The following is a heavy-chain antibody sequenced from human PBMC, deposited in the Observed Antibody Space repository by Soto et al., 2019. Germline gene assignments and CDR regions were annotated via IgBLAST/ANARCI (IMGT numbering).Heavy chain of an antibody. D-gene: IGHD1-26*01. V-gene: IGHV3-74*01. CDR1: GFTVNTHL. CDR3: ARGGAMGVDY. J-gene: IGHJ4*02. CDR2: IYFDGITT. Sequence: GGSRRLCWTASGFTVNTHLMHWGRQAPGKGLVWVSRIYFDGITTNYADSVKGRLTVSRDNAKNTVYLHVNTLRDEDTAVYYCARGGAMGVDYWGQGTLVTVSS.